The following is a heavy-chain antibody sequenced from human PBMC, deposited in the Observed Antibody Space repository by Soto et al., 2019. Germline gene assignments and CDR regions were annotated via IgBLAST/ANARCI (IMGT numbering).Heavy chain of an antibody. CDR2: ISGSGGST. D-gene: IGHD3-22*01. J-gene: IGHJ4*02. CDR3: AKDPLTYYYDSSGYCYFDY. V-gene: IGHV3-23*01. CDR1: GFTFSSYA. Sequence: PGGSLRLSCAASGFTFSSYAMSWVRQAPGKGLEWVSAISGSGGSTYYADSVKGRFTISRDNSKNTLYLQMNSLRAEDTAVYYCAKDPLTYYYDSSGYCYFDYWGQGTLVTVSS.